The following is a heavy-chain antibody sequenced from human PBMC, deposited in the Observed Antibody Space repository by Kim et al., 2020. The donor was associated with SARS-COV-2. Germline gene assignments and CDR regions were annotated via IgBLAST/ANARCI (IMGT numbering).Heavy chain of an antibody. Sequence: GGSLRLSCAASGFTFDNYHMNWVRQAPGKGLEWVSYIDRRGRTMYYANSLKGRFSISRDNAKNSLCLQMNSLRDDDTAVYYCARDGLRGYDMDVWGQGTTVTVSS. CDR1: GFTFDNYH. CDR3: ARDGLRGYDMDV. CDR2: IDRRGRTM. V-gene: IGHV3-48*02. D-gene: IGHD3-10*01. J-gene: IGHJ6*03.